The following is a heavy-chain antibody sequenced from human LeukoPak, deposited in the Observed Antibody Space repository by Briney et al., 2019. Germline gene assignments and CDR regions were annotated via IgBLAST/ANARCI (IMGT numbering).Heavy chain of an antibody. CDR3: ARLLDNDSSGDPDTFDM. CDR2: IYYTGRT. Sequence: PSETLSLTCTVSGVSISGHYWSWIRQPPGKRLEWIGFIYYTGRTRYNPSLRSRVTISADTSKNHLTLRLTSVTSTDTALYYCARLLDNDSSGDPDTFDMWGQGIKVTVSS. V-gene: IGHV4-59*08. CDR1: GVSISGHY. D-gene: IGHD3-22*01. J-gene: IGHJ3*02.